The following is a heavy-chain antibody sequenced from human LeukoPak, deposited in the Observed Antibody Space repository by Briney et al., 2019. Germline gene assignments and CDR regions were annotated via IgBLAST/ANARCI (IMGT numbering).Heavy chain of an antibody. D-gene: IGHD3-10*01. Sequence: GGSLRLSCAASGFTFSSYAMHWVRQAPGKGLEWVAVISYDGRDKYYADSVKGRFTISRDNSKNTLYLQMNSLRAEDTAVYYCARDLSGPRGYYYGMDVWGQGTTVTVSS. CDR1: GFTFSSYA. CDR3: ARDLSGPRGYYYGMDV. CDR2: ISYDGRDK. V-gene: IGHV3-30*04. J-gene: IGHJ6*02.